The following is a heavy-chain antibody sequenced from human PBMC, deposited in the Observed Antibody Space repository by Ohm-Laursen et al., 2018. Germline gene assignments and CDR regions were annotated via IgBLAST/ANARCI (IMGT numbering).Heavy chain of an antibody. J-gene: IGHJ1*01. CDR3: ARGDSSSSTTEYFQH. Sequence: PSETLSLTCTVSGGSISSYYWSWIRQPAGKGLEWIGRIYTSGSTNYNPSLKSRVTMSVDTSKNQFSLKLSSVTAADTAVYYCARGDSSSSTTEYFQHWGQGTLVTVSS. CDR1: GGSISSYY. V-gene: IGHV4-4*07. CDR2: IYTSGST. D-gene: IGHD6-13*01.